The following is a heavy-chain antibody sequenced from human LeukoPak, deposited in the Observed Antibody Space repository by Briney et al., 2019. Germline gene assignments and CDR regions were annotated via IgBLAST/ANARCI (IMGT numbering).Heavy chain of an antibody. J-gene: IGHJ4*02. CDR1: GGSISSGGYS. CDR3: ARFNDFWSGYRRLTFDY. D-gene: IGHD3-3*01. V-gene: IGHV4-30-4*07. CDR2: IYYSGST. Sequence: SETLSLTCAVSGGSISSGGYSWSWIRQPPGKGLEWIGYIYYSGSTNYNPSLKSRVTISVDTSKNQFSLKLSSVTAADTAVYYCARFNDFWSGYRRLTFDYWGQGTLVTVSS.